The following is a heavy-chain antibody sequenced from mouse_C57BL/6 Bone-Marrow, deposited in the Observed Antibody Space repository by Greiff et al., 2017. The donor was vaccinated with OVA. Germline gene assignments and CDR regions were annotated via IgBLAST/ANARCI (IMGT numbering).Heavy chain of an antibody. CDR3: ASYDYDGAWFAY. CDR2: IYPGGGYT. CDR1: GYTFTNYW. J-gene: IGHJ3*01. V-gene: IGHV1-63*01. D-gene: IGHD2-4*01. Sequence: QVQLQHSGAELVRPGTSVKMSCKASGYTFTNYWIGWAKQRPGHGLEWIGDIYPGGGYTNYNEKFKGKATLTADKSASTAYMQFSSLTAEDSAIYDCASYDYDGAWFAYWGQGTLVTVSA.